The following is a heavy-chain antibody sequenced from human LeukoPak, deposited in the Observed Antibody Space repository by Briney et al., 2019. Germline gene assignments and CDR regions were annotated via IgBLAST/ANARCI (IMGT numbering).Heavy chain of an antibody. CDR1: GFTFSSYW. CDR2: IKQDGSEK. Sequence: GGSLRLSCAASGFTFSSYWMSWVRQAPGKGLEWVANIKQDGSEKYYVDSVKGRFTISRDNAKNSLYLQMNSLRAEDTAVYYCARDGGSSSSGSYYYYYMDVWGKGTTVTVSS. D-gene: IGHD6-6*01. J-gene: IGHJ6*03. CDR3: ARDGGSSSSGSYYYYYMDV. V-gene: IGHV3-7*01.